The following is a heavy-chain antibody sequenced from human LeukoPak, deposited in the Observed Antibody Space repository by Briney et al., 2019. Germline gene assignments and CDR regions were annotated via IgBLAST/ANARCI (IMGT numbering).Heavy chain of an antibody. J-gene: IGHJ6*02. Sequence: ASVKVSCKASGYTFTSYGISWVRQAPGQGLEWMGWISAYNGNTDYAQKLQGRVTMTTDTSTSTAYMELRSLRSDDTAVYYCARVNAAAARYYYYYYGMDVWSQGTTVTVSS. CDR2: ISAYNGNT. D-gene: IGHD6-13*01. CDR1: GYTFTSYG. CDR3: ARVNAAAARYYYYYYGMDV. V-gene: IGHV1-18*01.